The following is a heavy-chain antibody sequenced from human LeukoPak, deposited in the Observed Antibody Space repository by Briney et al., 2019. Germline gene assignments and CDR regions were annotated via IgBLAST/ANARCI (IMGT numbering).Heavy chain of an antibody. CDR1: GGSISSSSYS. J-gene: IGHJ4*02. CDR2: IYYSGNT. CDR3: ARGIRSPTGHDY. Sequence: SETLSLTCTVAGGSISSSSYSWGWIRQPPGKGLEWIGSIYYSGNTYYTPSLKSRVTISVDKSKNQFSLKLSSVTAADTAVYYCARGIRSPTGHDYWGQGTLVTVSS. D-gene: IGHD1-1*01. V-gene: IGHV4-39*07.